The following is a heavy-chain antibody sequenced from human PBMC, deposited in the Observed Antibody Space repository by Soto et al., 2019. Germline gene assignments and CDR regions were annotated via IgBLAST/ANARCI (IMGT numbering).Heavy chain of an antibody. Sequence: QVQLVESGGGMVQPGRSLRLSCAASGFTFSTYGMHWVRQAPVKGLEWVAVISYDGSNKYYADSVKSRFTISRDNSKNTLYLQMSSLRAEDTAVYYCAKGFSYSVIDYWGQGTLVTVSS. CDR3: AKGFSYSVIDY. D-gene: IGHD5-18*01. CDR2: ISYDGSNK. CDR1: GFTFSTYG. J-gene: IGHJ4*02. V-gene: IGHV3-30*18.